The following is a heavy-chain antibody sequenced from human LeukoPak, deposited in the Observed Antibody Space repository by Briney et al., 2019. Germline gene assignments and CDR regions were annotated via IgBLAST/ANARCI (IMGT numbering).Heavy chain of an antibody. J-gene: IGHJ3*02. CDR2: IYYSGST. V-gene: IGHV4-39*07. CDR3: ARVGYCSGGSCYSAAFDI. CDR1: GGSISSSSYY. D-gene: IGHD2-15*01. Sequence: PSETLSLTCTVSGGSISSSSYYWGWIRQPPGKGLEWIGSIYYSGSTYYNPSLKSRVTISVDTSKNQFSLKLSSVTATDTAVYYCARVGYCSGGSCYSAAFDIWGQGTMVTVSS.